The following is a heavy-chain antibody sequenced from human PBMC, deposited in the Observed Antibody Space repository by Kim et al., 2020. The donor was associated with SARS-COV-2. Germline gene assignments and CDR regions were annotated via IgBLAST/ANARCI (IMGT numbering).Heavy chain of an antibody. Sequence: SVKVSCKASGGTFSSYAISWVRQAPGQGLEWMGRIIPILAIANYAQKFQGRVTITADRSTSTAYMELSSLRSEDTAVYYCARESELGEEMAIIEYWGQGTLVTVSS. J-gene: IGHJ4*02. CDR3: ARESELGEEMAIIEY. CDR1: GGTFSSYA. V-gene: IGHV1-69*04. CDR2: IIPILAIA. D-gene: IGHD3-16*01.